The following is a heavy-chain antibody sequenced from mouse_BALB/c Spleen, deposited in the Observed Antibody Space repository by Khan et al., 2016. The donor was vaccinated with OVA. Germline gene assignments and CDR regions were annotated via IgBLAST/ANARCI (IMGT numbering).Heavy chain of an antibody. V-gene: IGHV5-6*01. Sequence: EVELVESGGDLVKPGGSLKLSCAASGFTFSTFAMSWVRQTPDKRLEWVASISSAGDYIYYPDSVRGRFTISRANAKNTLYLQMSSLRSEDTAMYYCARHNYGPFAFWGQGTLVTVSA. D-gene: IGHD1-1*01. CDR3: ARHNYGPFAF. CDR2: ISSAGDYI. CDR1: GFTFSTFA. J-gene: IGHJ3*01.